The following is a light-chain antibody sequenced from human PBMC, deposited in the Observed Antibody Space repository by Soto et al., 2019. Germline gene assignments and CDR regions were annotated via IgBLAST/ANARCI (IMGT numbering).Light chain of an antibody. J-gene: IGLJ2*01. Sequence: QSVLTQPPSASGSPGQSVTIPCTGTSRDVGGYNFVSWYQQHPGKAPKLMIFEVTKRPSGVPDRFSASKSGNTASLTVSGLQAEDEADYYCSSYGGNNNVLFGRGTKLTVL. CDR2: EVT. V-gene: IGLV2-8*01. CDR3: SSYGGNNNVL. CDR1: SRDVGGYNF.